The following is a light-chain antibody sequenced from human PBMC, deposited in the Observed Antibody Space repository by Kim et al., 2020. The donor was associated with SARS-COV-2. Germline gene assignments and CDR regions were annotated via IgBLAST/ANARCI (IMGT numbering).Light chain of an antibody. CDR3: QQYGSSQGRFT. CDR1: QSVSSSY. CDR2: GAS. Sequence: EIVLTQSPGTLSLSPGERATLSCRASQSVSSSYLAWYQQKPGQAPRLLIYGASSRATGIPDRFSGSGSGTDFTLTISRLEPEDFAVYYCQQYGSSQGRFTFGPGTKVDIK. V-gene: IGKV3-20*01. J-gene: IGKJ3*01.